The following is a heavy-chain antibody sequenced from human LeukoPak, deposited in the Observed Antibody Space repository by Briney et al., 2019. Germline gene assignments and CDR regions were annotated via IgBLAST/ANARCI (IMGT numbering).Heavy chain of an antibody. Sequence: PGGSLRLSSAASGFTFSSYWMSWVRQAPGKGLEWVANIKQDGSEKYYVDSVKGRFTISRDNAKNSLYLQMNSLRAEDTAVYYCARELDSSGYYYSGAFDIWGQGTMVTVSS. J-gene: IGHJ3*02. D-gene: IGHD3-22*01. CDR3: ARELDSSGYYYSGAFDI. CDR1: GFTFSSYW. V-gene: IGHV3-7*01. CDR2: IKQDGSEK.